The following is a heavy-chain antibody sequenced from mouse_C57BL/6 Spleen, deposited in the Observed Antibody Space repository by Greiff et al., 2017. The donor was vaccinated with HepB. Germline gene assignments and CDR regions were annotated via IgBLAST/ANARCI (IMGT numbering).Heavy chain of an antibody. CDR3: ARDLGSSYGYFDV. Sequence: EVQLQQSGPELVKPGASVKISCKAPGYTFTDYSMNWVKQSHGKSLEWIGDINPKNGGTSYNQKFKGKATLTVDKSSSTAYMELRSLTSEDAAVYYWARDLGSSYGYFDVWGTGTTVTVSS. D-gene: IGHD1-1*01. CDR1: GYTFTDYS. V-gene: IGHV1-26*01. CDR2: INPKNGGT. J-gene: IGHJ1*03.